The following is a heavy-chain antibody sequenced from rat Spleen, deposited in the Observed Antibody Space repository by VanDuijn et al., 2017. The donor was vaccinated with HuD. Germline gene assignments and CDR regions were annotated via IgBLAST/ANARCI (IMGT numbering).Heavy chain of an antibody. CDR2: IWGDGST. J-gene: IGHJ3*01. CDR1: GFSLISNS. CDR3: TSPFRWFAY. V-gene: IGHV2-1*01. Sequence: QVQLKESGPGLVQPSQTLSLICTVSGFSLISNSEHWVRQPPGKGLEWMGGIWGDGSTAYNSALKSRLSISRDTSKSQVFLKMNSLQTEDTAIYFCTSPFRWFAYWGQGTLVTVSS.